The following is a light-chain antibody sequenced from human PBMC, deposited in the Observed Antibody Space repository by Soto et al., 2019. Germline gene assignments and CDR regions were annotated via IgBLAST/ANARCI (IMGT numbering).Light chain of an antibody. V-gene: IGLV8-61*01. CDR2: STN. Sequence: QTVVTQEPSFSVSPGGTVTLTCGLSSGSVSTNYYPSWYQQTPGQAPRTLIYSTNTRSSGVPDRFSGSILGNKAALTITGARADDESDYYCVLYMGSGISLFGGGTNLTVL. CDR3: VLYMGSGISL. J-gene: IGLJ3*02. CDR1: SGSVSTNYY.